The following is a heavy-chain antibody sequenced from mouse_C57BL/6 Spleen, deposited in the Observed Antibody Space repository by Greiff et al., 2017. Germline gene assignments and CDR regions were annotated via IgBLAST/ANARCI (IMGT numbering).Heavy chain of an antibody. J-gene: IGHJ3*01. CDR1: GFPLSTSGMG. V-gene: IGHV8-12*01. CDR2: IYSDDDK. CDR3: AQDISWFAY. Sequence: QVPLKVSGPGILQSSQTLSLTCPFSGFPLSTSGMGVSWIRQPSGKGLEWLAHIYSDDDKHYNPSLKRRLTISKDTSRNQVFLKITSVDTADTATYYCAQDISWFAYWGQGTLVTVSA.